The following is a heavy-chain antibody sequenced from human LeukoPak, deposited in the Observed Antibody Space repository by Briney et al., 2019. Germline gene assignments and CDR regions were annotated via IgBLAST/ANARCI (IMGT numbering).Heavy chain of an antibody. Sequence: PSETLSLTCAVYGGSFSGYYWSWIRQPPGKGLEWIGEINHSGSTNYNPSLKSRVTISVDTSKNQFSLKLSSVTAADTAVYYCARGLAAAGTVFDYWGQGTLVTVSS. CDR2: INHSGST. D-gene: IGHD6-13*01. J-gene: IGHJ4*02. V-gene: IGHV4-34*01. CDR1: GGSFSGYY. CDR3: ARGLAAAGTVFDY.